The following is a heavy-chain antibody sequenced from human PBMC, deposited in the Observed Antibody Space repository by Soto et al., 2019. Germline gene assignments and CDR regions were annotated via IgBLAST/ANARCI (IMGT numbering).Heavy chain of an antibody. CDR1: GGTFSSYT. CDR2: IIPILGIT. Sequence: QVQLVQSGAEVKKPGSSVKVSCKASGGTFSSYTISWVRQAPGQGLEWMGRIIPILGITNYAQKVQGRVTITADKSTSTAYMELSSLRSEDAAVYYCGYSGFPWGWGQGTLVAVSS. J-gene: IGHJ4*02. V-gene: IGHV1-69*02. D-gene: IGHD5-12*01. CDR3: GYSGFPWG.